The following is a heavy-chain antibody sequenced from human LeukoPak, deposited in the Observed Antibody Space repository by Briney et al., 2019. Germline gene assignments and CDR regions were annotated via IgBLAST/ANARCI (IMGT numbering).Heavy chain of an antibody. D-gene: IGHD3-3*01. V-gene: IGHV1-18*01. CDR2: VSAYNGNT. Sequence: ASVKVSCKASGYTFTSYGISWVRQAPGQGLEWMGWVSAYNGNTNYAQKLQGRVTMTTDTSTSTAYMELRSLRSDDTAVYYCARLRDDFWSGYWSQFDYWGQGTLVTVSS. CDR1: GYTFTSYG. J-gene: IGHJ4*02. CDR3: ARLRDDFWSGYWSQFDY.